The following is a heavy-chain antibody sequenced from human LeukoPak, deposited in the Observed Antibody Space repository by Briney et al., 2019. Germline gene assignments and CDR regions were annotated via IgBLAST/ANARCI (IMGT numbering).Heavy chain of an antibody. CDR3: AKAPGSGNEVYYYYYMDV. CDR1: GFTFSSYG. Sequence: GGSLRLSCAASGFTFSSYGMHWVRQAPGKGLEWVAFIRNDESNKYYADSVKGRFTISRDNSKNTLYLQMNSLRAEDTAVYYCAKAPGSGNEVYYYYYMDVWGKGTTVTVSS. CDR2: IRNDESNK. J-gene: IGHJ6*03. V-gene: IGHV3-30*02. D-gene: IGHD3-10*01.